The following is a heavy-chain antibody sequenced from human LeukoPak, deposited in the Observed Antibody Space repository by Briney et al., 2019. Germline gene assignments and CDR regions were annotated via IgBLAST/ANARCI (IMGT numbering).Heavy chain of an antibody. D-gene: IGHD3-9*01. CDR2: IYPGDSDT. V-gene: IGHV5-51*01. Sequence: GESLKISCKGSGYSFTSYWIGWVRQMPGKGLEWMVIIYPGDSDTRYSPSFQGQVTISADKSISTAYLRWSSLKASDTAMYYCARGARYFDWLLGYYFDYWGQGTLVTVSS. J-gene: IGHJ4*02. CDR1: GYSFTSYW. CDR3: ARGARYFDWLLGYYFDY.